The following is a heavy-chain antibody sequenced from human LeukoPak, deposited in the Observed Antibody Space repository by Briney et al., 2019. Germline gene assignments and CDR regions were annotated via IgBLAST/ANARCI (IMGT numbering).Heavy chain of an antibody. CDR1: GLTFSSYD. CDR3: ARGGSGWSFDY. V-gene: IGHV3-13*01. CDR2: IGTAGDT. J-gene: IGHJ4*02. Sequence: GGSLRLSCAASGLTFSSYDMHWVRQATGKGLEWVSAIGTAGDTYYPGSVKGRFTISRENAKNSLYLQMNSLRAGDTAVYYCARGGSGWSFDYWGQGTLVTVSS. D-gene: IGHD6-19*01.